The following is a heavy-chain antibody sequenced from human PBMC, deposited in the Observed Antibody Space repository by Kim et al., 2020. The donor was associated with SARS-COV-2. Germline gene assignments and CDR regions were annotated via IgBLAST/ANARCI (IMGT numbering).Heavy chain of an antibody. CDR3: SKDGRWPKDAFDV. CDR2: ISGGSGVT. D-gene: IGHD1-26*01. J-gene: IGHJ3*01. CDR1: GFTLSAYG. Sequence: GSLRLSCVASGFTLSAYGMSWVRQAPGEGLEWVSAISGGSGVTYYPASVKGRFTIFRDNSKNTLYLQMNGLRVEDTAVYYCSKDGRWPKDAFDVWGQGTMVTVSS. V-gene: IGHV3-23*01.